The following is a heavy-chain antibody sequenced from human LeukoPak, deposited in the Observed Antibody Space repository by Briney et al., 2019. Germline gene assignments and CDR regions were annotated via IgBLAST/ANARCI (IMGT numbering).Heavy chain of an antibody. D-gene: IGHD6-19*01. Sequence: TSETLSLTCTVSGGSISSYYWSWIRQPPGKGLEWIGFIYYSGSTSYNPSLKSRVTISVDTSKNQFSLKLSSVTAADTAVYYCAGTRSGWYYFDYWGQGTLVTVSS. CDR1: GGSISSYY. CDR3: AGTRSGWYYFDY. CDR2: IYYSGST. V-gene: IGHV4-59*01. J-gene: IGHJ4*02.